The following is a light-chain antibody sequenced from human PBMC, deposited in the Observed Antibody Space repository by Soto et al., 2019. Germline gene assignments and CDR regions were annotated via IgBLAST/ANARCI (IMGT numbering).Light chain of an antibody. CDR3: QHYNSYSEA. CDR1: QTISSW. V-gene: IGKV1-5*03. J-gene: IGKJ1*01. CDR2: KAS. Sequence: DIQMTQSPSTLSGSVGDRVTITCLASQTISSWLAWYQQKPGKAPKLLIYKASTLKSGVPSRFSGSGSGTEFTLTISSLQPDDFATYYGQHYNSYSEAFGQGTKVELK.